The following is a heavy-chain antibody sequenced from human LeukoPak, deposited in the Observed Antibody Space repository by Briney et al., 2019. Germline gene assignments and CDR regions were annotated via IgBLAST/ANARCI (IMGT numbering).Heavy chain of an antibody. CDR2: IRYDGSNK. CDR3: AKIPSAVPGRGFDY. V-gene: IGHV3-30*02. J-gene: IGHJ4*02. D-gene: IGHD6-19*01. CDR1: GFSFSSYG. Sequence: GGSLRLSCAASGFSFSSYGMHWVRQAPDKGLEWVAFIRYDGSNKYYADSVKGRFTISRDNSKNTLYLQMNSLRDEDTAVYYCAKIPSAVPGRGFDYWGQGTLVTVS.